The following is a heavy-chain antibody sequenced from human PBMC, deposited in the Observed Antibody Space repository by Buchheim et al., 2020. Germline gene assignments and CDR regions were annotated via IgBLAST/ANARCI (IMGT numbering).Heavy chain of an antibody. CDR2: ICGSGGST. J-gene: IGHJ6*02. Sequence: EVQLLESGGGLVQPGGSLRLSCAASGFTFSSYAMSWVRQAPGKGLEWVSAICGSGGSTYYADSVKGRFTISRDNSKNTLYLQMNSLRAEDTAVYYCAKADFWSGYYTGIYYGMDVWGQGTT. CDR3: AKADFWSGYYTGIYYGMDV. CDR1: GFTFSSYA. V-gene: IGHV3-23*01. D-gene: IGHD3-3*01.